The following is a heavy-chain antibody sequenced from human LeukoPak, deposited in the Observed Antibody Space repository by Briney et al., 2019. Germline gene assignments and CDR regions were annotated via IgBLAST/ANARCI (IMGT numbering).Heavy chain of an antibody. CDR1: GFTFSDYY. Sequence: PGGSLRLSCAASGFTFSDYYMSWVRQAPGKGLEWVSSITSSSSYTNYADSVKGRFPISRDNAKNSLYLQMNSLRAEDTAVYYCARGPKGYYGMDVWGQGTTVTVSS. CDR3: ARGPKGYYGMDV. CDR2: ITSSSSYT. J-gene: IGHJ6*02. V-gene: IGHV3-11*05.